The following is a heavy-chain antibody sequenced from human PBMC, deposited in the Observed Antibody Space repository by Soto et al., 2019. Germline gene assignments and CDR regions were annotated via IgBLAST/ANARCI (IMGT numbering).Heavy chain of an antibody. CDR2: IWYDGSNK. D-gene: IGHD3-10*01. CDR1: GFTFSSYG. CDR3: AREISMVRGVIITSYFDY. Sequence: QVQLVESGGGVVQPGRSLRLSCAASGFTFSSYGMHWVRQAPGKGLEWVAVIWYDGSNKYYADSVKGSFTISRDNSNTPLYLQINCLRAEDTAVYYCAREISMVRGVIITSYFDYWGQGTLVTVSS. J-gene: IGHJ4*02. V-gene: IGHV3-33*01.